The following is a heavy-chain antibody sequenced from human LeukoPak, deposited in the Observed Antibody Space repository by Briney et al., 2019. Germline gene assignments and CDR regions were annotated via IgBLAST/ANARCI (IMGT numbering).Heavy chain of an antibody. CDR3: ARDTTYCGGGCYSLTDY. V-gene: IGHV3-33*01. J-gene: IGHJ4*02. Sequence: PGGSLRLSCAASGFNFRRYGLHWVRQAPGKSLEWVAFIWSDGSNTNYADSVKGRFTISRDNAKNSLYLQMDSLRAEDTAVYYCARDTTYCGGGCYSLTDYWGQGTLVSVSS. CDR2: IWSDGSNT. CDR1: GFNFRRYG. D-gene: IGHD2-21*02.